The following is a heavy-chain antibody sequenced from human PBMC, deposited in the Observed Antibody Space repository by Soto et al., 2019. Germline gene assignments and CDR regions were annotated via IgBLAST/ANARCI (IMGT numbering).Heavy chain of an antibody. Sequence: EVQLVESGGGLVKPGGSLRLSCAASGFTFSSYSMNWVRQAPGKGLEWVSSISSSSSYIYYADSVKGRFTISRDNAKNSLYLQMNSLRAEDTAVYYCARGAGVAILPYYYYGMDVWGQGTTVTVSS. CDR1: GFTFSSYS. D-gene: IGHD5-12*01. CDR3: ARGAGVAILPYYYYGMDV. J-gene: IGHJ6*02. CDR2: ISSSSSYI. V-gene: IGHV3-21*01.